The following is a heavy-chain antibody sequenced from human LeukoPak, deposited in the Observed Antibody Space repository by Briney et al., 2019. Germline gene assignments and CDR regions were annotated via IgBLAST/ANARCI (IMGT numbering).Heavy chain of an antibody. CDR2: ISSSSSTI. V-gene: IGHV3-48*04. D-gene: IGHD5-24*01. CDR3: ARERDEGFDY. Sequence: GGSLRLSCAASGFTFSSYALNWVRQAPGKGLEWVSYISSSSSTIYYADSVKGRFTISRDNARNSLYLQMNSLKAEDTAVYYCARERDEGFDYWGQGTLVTVSS. CDR1: GFTFSSYA. J-gene: IGHJ4*02.